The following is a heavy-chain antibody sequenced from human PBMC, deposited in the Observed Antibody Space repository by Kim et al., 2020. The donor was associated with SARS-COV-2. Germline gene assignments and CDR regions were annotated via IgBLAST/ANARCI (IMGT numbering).Heavy chain of an antibody. CDR3: LGTPAYGDYGA. CDR1: GFIFSDHY. Sequence: GGSLRLSCAVSGFIFSDHYMDWVRQAPGKGLEWVGRIKNKARSYTTEYAASVKGRFSISRDDSKNLLYLQMNSLKIGATAVYSCLGTPAYGDYGAWGQGTLVTVSS. V-gene: IGHV3-72*01. D-gene: IGHD4-17*01. J-gene: IGHJ5*02. CDR2: IKNKARSYTT.